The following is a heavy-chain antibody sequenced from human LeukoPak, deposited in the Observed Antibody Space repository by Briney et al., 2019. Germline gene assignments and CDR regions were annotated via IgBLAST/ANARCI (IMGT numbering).Heavy chain of an antibody. Sequence: PSETLSLTCTVSGGSISSYYWSWIRQPPGKGLEWIGYIYYSGSTNYNPSLKSRVTISVDTSKNQFSLKLGSVTAADTAVYYCARVSGEYYYYYYMDVWGKGTTVTVSS. V-gene: IGHV4-59*01. CDR1: GGSISSYY. J-gene: IGHJ6*03. CDR2: IYYSGST. CDR3: ARVSGEYYYYYYMDV. D-gene: IGHD6-25*01.